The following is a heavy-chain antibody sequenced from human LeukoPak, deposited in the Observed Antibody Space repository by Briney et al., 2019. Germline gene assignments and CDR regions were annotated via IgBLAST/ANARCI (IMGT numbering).Heavy chain of an antibody. CDR3: AKADDYDFWSGYGVY. CDR1: GFTFDSHW. CDR2: IKRDGSAS. Sequence: GGSLRLSCEASGFTFDSHWMAWVRQAPGKGLEWVAHIKRDGSASQSAASVRGRFSISRDNAKNSLYLQMNSLRAEDTAVYYCAKADDYDFWSGYGVYWGQGTLVTVSS. V-gene: IGHV3-7*01. J-gene: IGHJ4*02. D-gene: IGHD3-3*01.